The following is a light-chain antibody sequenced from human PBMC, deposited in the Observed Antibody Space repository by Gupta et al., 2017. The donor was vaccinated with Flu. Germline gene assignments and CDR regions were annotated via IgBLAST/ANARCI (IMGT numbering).Light chain of an antibody. CDR3: QQYNSYPWT. CDR1: QSISSW. Sequence: DIQMTKSPSTLSASVADRVTITCRASQSISSWLAWYQQKPGKAPKLLIYKASSLERGVPSRFSGSGSGTEFTLTISSLQPDDFATYYCQQYNSYPWTFGQGTKVEIK. CDR2: KAS. J-gene: IGKJ1*01. V-gene: IGKV1-5*03.